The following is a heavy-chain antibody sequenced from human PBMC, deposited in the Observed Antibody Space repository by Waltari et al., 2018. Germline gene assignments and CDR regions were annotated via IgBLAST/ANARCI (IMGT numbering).Heavy chain of an antibody. J-gene: IGHJ3*01. Sequence: EVQLVESGGDMVQPGRSLRLSCTGSGFTFRNYAINWVRQAPGKGLEWVGVIRSNDYTGGTSFAASVGGRFTISRDDSKRTAYLQMNALQTDDSATYYCTREDDGNDSGAFDLWGQGTLVTVSS. D-gene: IGHD5-12*01. CDR3: TREDDGNDSGAFDL. V-gene: IGHV3-49*04. CDR1: GFTFRNYA. CDR2: IRSNDYTGGT.